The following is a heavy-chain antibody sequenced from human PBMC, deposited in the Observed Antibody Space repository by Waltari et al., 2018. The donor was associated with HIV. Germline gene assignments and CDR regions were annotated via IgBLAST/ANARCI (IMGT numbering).Heavy chain of an antibody. V-gene: IGHV1-2*02. Sequence: QVQLMQSGAEVKKPGASVKVSCEASGYRFTSYYIYWVRQAPGQGLEWMGWINPKRGGTNEARRFEGEVSLTRETSINTVFLEFNRLTLDDTAFYYCARGGGPNSTGHWGQGTLITVSS. J-gene: IGHJ4*02. D-gene: IGHD3-16*01. CDR1: GYRFTSYY. CDR2: INPKRGGT. CDR3: ARGGGPNSTGH.